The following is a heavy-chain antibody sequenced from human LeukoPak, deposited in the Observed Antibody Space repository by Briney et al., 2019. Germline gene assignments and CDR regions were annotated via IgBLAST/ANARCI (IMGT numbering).Heavy chain of an antibody. V-gene: IGHV5-10-1*01. Sequence: GASLQISCKCSGYSFTSYWISWVRQMPGKGLEWMGSIDPSDSYTNYSPSFQGHVTISADKSVSTAYLQWGSLKASDTAMYYCARQGSNWFDPGGQGTLVTVSS. J-gene: IGHJ5*02. CDR2: IDPSDSYT. CDR1: GYSFTSYW. CDR3: ARQGSNWFDP.